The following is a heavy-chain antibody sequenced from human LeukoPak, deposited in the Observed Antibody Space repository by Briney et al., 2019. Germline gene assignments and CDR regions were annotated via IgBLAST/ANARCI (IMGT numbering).Heavy chain of an antibody. D-gene: IGHD2-2*01. CDR1: GFTFSSYS. J-gene: IGHJ4*02. V-gene: IGHV3-23*01. CDR2: IIGSGGST. Sequence: PGGSMRLACAAAGFTFSSYSMSWVRQAPGEGLEWGAAIIGSGGSTYYADSVKGRFTISRGTSKNKLYLQVNSMTAAHTAVYYCAKHKFNQPEGLFDYWGQGTLGTVSS. CDR3: AKHKFNQPEGLFDY.